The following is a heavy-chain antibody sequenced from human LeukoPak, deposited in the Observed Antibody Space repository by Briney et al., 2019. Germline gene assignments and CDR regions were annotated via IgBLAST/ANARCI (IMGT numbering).Heavy chain of an antibody. D-gene: IGHD4-11*01. CDR1: DDSITTYY. CDR3: ARGRVSSSTWYSTYYYFFYMDF. J-gene: IGHJ6*03. CDR2: VDHTGST. V-gene: IGHV4-59*01. Sequence: SETLSLTCTVSDDSITTYYWTWIRQPPGKGLEWIGYVDHTGSTKFNPSLNGRVSISRDTSNNFFSLRLRSVTAADTAVYFCARGRVSSSTWYSTYYYFFYMDFWGKGTTVTVSS.